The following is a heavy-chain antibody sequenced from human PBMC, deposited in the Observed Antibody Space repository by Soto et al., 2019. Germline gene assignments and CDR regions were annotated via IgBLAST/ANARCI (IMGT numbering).Heavy chain of an antibody. V-gene: IGHV3-21*01. CDR2: ISSSSSYI. CDR1: GFTFSSYS. CDR3: ATVWFAELFDY. D-gene: IGHD3-10*01. Sequence: GGSLRLSCAASGFTFSSYSMNWVRQAPGKGLEWVSSISSSSSYIYYADSVKGRFTISRDNAKNSLYLQMNSLRAEDTAVYYCATVWFAELFDYCRHGTLATASS. J-gene: IGHJ4*01.